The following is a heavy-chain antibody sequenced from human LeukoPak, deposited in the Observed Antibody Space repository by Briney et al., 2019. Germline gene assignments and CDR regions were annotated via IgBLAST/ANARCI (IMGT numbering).Heavy chain of an antibody. D-gene: IGHD6-19*01. Sequence: GGSLRLSCAASGFTFSNYAMSWVRQAPGKGLEWVSGISGSGGSTYYADSVKGRFTISRDNSKNTLYLQMNSLRPEDTAVYFCAKDRSGALAEDKAGFDYWGQGTLVTVSS. J-gene: IGHJ4*02. CDR3: AKDRSGALAEDKAGFDY. CDR2: ISGSGGST. CDR1: GFTFSNYA. V-gene: IGHV3-23*01.